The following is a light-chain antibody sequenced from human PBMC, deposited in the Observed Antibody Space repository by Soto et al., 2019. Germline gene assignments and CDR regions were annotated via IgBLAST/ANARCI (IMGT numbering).Light chain of an antibody. CDR3: ISFTTYTTHV. CDR2: DVS. Sequence: QSALTQPRSVSGSPGQSVTISCTGTSSDVGGFNSVSWYQQHPGKAPKLMIYDVSHRPSGVSNRFSGSKSGNTASLTISGLQAEDEADYYCISFTTYTTHVFGTGTRSPS. V-gene: IGLV2-14*03. J-gene: IGLJ1*01. CDR1: SSDVGGFNS.